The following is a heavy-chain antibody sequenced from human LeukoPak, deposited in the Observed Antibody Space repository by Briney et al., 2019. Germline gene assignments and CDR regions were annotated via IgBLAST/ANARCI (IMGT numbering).Heavy chain of an antibody. CDR2: INPNSGGT. Sequence: GASVKVSCKASGYTFTGYYMHWVRQAPGQGLEWMGWINPNSGGTNYAQKFQGRVTMTRDTSISTAYMELRSLRSDDTAVYYCARDLGGNPVDYWGQGTLVTVSS. D-gene: IGHD1-26*01. J-gene: IGHJ4*02. CDR3: ARDLGGNPVDY. V-gene: IGHV1-2*02. CDR1: GYTFTGYY.